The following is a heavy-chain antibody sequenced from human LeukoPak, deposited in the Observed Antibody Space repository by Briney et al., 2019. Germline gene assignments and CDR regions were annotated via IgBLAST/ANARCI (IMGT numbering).Heavy chain of an antibody. CDR3: ARNPSYGSGSYYKGFDY. Sequence: SETLSLTCAVYGGSFSGYYWSWIRQPPGKGLEWIGEINHSGSTNYNPSLKSRVTISVDTSKNQFSLKLSSVTAADTAVYYCARNPSYGSGSYYKGFDYWGQGTLVTVSS. J-gene: IGHJ4*02. V-gene: IGHV4-34*01. CDR1: GGSFSGYY. CDR2: INHSGST. D-gene: IGHD3-10*01.